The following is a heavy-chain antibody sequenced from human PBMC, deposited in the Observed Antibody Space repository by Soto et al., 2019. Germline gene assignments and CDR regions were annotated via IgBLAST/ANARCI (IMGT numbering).Heavy chain of an antibody. J-gene: IGHJ6*02. V-gene: IGHV1-58*01. CDR3: AAGVRENYGMDV. Sequence: SVKVSCKASGFTFSSSAVQWVRQARGQRPEWIGSIVVGSANTNYAQKFQERVTTTRDMSTSTAYMELSSLRSEDTAVYYCAAGVRENYGMDVWGQGTTVTVSS. CDR2: IVVGSANT. CDR1: GFTFSSSA.